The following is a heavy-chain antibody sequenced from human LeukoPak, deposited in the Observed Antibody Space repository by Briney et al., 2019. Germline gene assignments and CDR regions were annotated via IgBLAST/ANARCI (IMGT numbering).Heavy chain of an antibody. CDR1: GLTFSNYA. D-gene: IGHD3-22*01. Sequence: GSLRLSCAAPGLTFSNYAVTWVRQAPGKGLEWIGYIYYSGSTNYNPSLKSRVTISVDTSKNQFSLKLSSVTAADTAVYYCARHYYDSSGYRIDAFDIWGQGTMVTVSS. V-gene: IGHV4-59*08. CDR2: IYYSGST. CDR3: ARHYYDSSGYRIDAFDI. J-gene: IGHJ3*02.